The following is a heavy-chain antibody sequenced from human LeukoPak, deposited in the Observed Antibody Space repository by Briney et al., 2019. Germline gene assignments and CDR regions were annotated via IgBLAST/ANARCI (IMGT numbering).Heavy chain of an antibody. CDR2: ISWNSGSI. CDR1: GFTFDDYA. Sequence: GGSLRLSCAASGFTFDDYAMHWVRQAPGKGLEWVSGISWNSGSIGYADSVKGRFTISRDNAKNSLYLQMNSLRAEDTAVYYCARKGCSSTSCYPPYYYYGMDVWGQGTTVTVSS. J-gene: IGHJ6*02. CDR3: ARKGCSSTSCYPPYYYYGMDV. V-gene: IGHV3-9*01. D-gene: IGHD2-2*01.